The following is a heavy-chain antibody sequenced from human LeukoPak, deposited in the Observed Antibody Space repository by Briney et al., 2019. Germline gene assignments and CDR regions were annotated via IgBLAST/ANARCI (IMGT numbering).Heavy chain of an antibody. CDR2: IYHSGST. V-gene: IGHV4-30-2*01. CDR3: AREGDGSGSPFDY. J-gene: IGHJ4*02. D-gene: IGHD3-10*01. Sequence: SETLSLTCTVSGGSISSGGYYWSWIRQPPGKGLEWIGYIYHSGSTYYNPSLKSRVTISVDTSKNQFSLQLSSVTAADTAVYYCAREGDGSGSPFDYWGQGTLVTVSS. CDR1: GGSISSGGYY.